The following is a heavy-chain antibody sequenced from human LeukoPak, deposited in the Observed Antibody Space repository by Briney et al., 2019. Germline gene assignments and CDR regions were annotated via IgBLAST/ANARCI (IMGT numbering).Heavy chain of an antibody. CDR2: VNPNSGGT. D-gene: IGHD6-19*01. CDR3: ARVPGSAVAGEDY. J-gene: IGHJ4*02. Sequence: ASVKVSCKTSGYTFTDYYMHWVRQAPGQGLEWMGWVNPNSGGTNSAQKFQGRVTMTWDTFISTAYMELSRLRSDDTAVYYCARVPGSAVAGEDYWGQGTLVTVSS. CDR1: GYTFTDYY. V-gene: IGHV1-2*02.